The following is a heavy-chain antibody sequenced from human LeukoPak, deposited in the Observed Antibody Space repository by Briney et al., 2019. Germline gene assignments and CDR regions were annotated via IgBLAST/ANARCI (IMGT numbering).Heavy chain of an antibody. CDR1: GYSFTSYW. CDR3: ARLKDDSLYYYGMDV. J-gene: IGHJ6*02. Sequence: PGESLKISCKGSGYSFTSYWIGWVRQMPGKGLEWMGIIYPGDSDTRYSPSFQGQVTISADKSISTAYLQWSSLKASDTAMYYCARLKDDSLYYYGMDVWGQGTTVTVSS. D-gene: IGHD3-3*01. CDR2: IYPGDSDT. V-gene: IGHV5-51*01.